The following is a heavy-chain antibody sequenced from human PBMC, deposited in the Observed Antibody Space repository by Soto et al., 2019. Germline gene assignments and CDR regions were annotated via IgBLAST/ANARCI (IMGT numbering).Heavy chain of an antibody. J-gene: IGHJ4*02. V-gene: IGHV3-53*01. CDR2: IYAGGDT. D-gene: IGHD2-15*01. CDR1: GFSVSDNY. Sequence: AGGSLRLSCAASGFSVSDNYVTWVRQAPGKGLEWVSVIYAGGDTFYADSVKGRFTISRDTSENMVYLQMRSLRVENTAVYHCARGLGFCSGGACYEYWGQGTVVTVSS. CDR3: ARGLGFCSGGACYEY.